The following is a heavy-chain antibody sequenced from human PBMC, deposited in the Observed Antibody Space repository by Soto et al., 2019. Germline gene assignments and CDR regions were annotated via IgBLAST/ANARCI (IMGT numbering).Heavy chain of an antibody. V-gene: IGHV1-69*06. CDR2: IIPIFGTA. D-gene: IGHD1-26*01. J-gene: IGHJ5*02. Sequence: QVQLVQSGAEVKKPGSSVKVSCKASGGTFSSYAISWVRQAPGQGLEWMGGIIPIFGTANYAQKFQGRVTITADKSTSTAYLEMSSLRYEDTAVYYCARETRLYSGSVDWFDPWGQGTLVTVSS. CDR1: GGTFSSYA. CDR3: ARETRLYSGSVDWFDP.